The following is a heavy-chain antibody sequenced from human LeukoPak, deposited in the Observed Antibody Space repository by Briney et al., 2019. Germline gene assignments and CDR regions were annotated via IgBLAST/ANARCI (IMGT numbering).Heavy chain of an antibody. J-gene: IGHJ4*02. V-gene: IGHV3-30*03. CDR2: ISYDGTNK. D-gene: IGHD5-12*01. CDR1: GFTFSSYG. CDR3: ARDPNSGYDSYFDY. Sequence: GRSLRLSCAASGFTFSSYGMHWVRQAPGKGLEWVAVISYDGTNKYYADSVRGRFTISRDNSKNTLYLQMNSLRAEDTAVYYCARDPNSGYDSYFDYWGQGTLVTVSS.